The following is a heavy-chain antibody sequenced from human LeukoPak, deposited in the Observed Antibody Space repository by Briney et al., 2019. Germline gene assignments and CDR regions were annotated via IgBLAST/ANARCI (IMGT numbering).Heavy chain of an antibody. CDR3: ARDPSVTYYYDSSGPGDY. V-gene: IGHV1-2*02. J-gene: IGHJ4*02. Sequence: GASVKVSCKASGGTLSYHAVSWVRQAPGQGLEWMGWINPNSGGTNYAQKFQGRVTMTRDTSISTAYMELSRLRSDDTAVYYCARDPSVTYYYDSSGPGDYWGQGTLVTVSS. D-gene: IGHD3-22*01. CDR2: INPNSGGT. CDR1: GGTLSYHA.